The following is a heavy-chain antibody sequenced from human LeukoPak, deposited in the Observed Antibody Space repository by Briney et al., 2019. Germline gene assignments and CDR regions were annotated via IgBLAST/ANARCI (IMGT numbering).Heavy chain of an antibody. CDR2: INSDGTST. J-gene: IGHJ5*02. CDR1: GFTFRSYW. D-gene: IGHD6-13*01. V-gene: IGHV3-74*01. CDR3: GRDLAAAGP. Sequence: GGSLRLSRVASGFTFRSYWMHWVRQAPGKGLVWVSRINSDGTSTSYADSVKGRLTIFRDNARNTLYLRMNSLRVEDTAVYYCGRDLAAAGPLGQGTLVTVSS.